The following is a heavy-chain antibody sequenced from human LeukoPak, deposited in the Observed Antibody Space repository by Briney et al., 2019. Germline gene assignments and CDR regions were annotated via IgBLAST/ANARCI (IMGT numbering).Heavy chain of an antibody. CDR3: ARDVGYCSGGSCYSYAFDI. CDR2: IYTSGST. V-gene: IGHV4-4*07. J-gene: IGHJ3*02. CDR1: GGSISSYY. D-gene: IGHD2-15*01. Sequence: PSETLSLTCTVSGGSISSYYWSWIRQPAGKGLEWIGRIYTSGSTNYNPSLKSRVTMSVDTSKNQFSLKLSSVTAADTAVYYCARDVGYCSGGSCYSYAFDIWGQGTMVTVSS.